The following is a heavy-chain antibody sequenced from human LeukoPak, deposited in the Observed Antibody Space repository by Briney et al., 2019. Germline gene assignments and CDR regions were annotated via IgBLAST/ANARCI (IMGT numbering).Heavy chain of an antibody. V-gene: IGHV1-8*02. D-gene: IGHD1-14*01. CDR2: MNPNSGNT. J-gene: IGHJ4*02. CDR1: GHTFTNYG. Sequence: ASVKVSCKASGHTFTNYGISWVRQAPGQGLEWMGWMNPNSGNTGYAQKFQGRVTMTRNTSISTAYMELSSLRSEDTAVYYCARGRTSGYWGQGTLVTVSS. CDR3: ARGRTSGY.